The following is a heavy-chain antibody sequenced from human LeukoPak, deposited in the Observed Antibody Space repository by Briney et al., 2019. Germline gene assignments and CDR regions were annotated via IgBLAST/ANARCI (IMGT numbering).Heavy chain of an antibody. CDR3: ARVRETMIVVAELDY. CDR1: GYTFTSYG. J-gene: IGHJ4*02. CDR2: ISAYNGNT. V-gene: IGHV1-18*01. Sequence: GSVKVSCKASGYTFTSYGIGWVRQAPGQGLEWMGWISAYNGNTNYAQKLQGRVTMTTDTSTSTAYMELRSLRSDDTAVYYCARVRETMIVVAELDYWGQGTLVTVSS. D-gene: IGHD3-22*01.